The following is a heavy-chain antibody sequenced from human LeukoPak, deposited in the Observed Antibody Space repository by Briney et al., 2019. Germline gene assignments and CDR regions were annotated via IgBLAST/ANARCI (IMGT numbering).Heavy chain of an antibody. CDR3: ARESRTGNTYGKQFDY. CDR1: GGSFSDYY. CDR2: ISHSGRA. D-gene: IGHD5-18*01. J-gene: IGHJ4*02. V-gene: IGHV4-34*01. Sequence: SETLSLTCAVYGGSFSDYYWTWIRQPPGKGLEWIGEISHSGRASYNPSLKSRVTMSVDTSKNQFSLILSPVSAADTAVYYCARESRTGNTYGKQFDYWGQGTLVTVSS.